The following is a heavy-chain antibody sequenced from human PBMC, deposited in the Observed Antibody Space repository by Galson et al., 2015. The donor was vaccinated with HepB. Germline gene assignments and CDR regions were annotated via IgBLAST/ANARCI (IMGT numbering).Heavy chain of an antibody. V-gene: IGHV4-39*07. CDR3: ARDRYAGGHWFDP. J-gene: IGHJ5*02. D-gene: IGHD5-12*01. CDR1: GGSISSSSYY. Sequence: TLSLTCTVSGGSISSSSYYWGWIRQPPGKGLEWIGSIYYSGSTYYNPSLKSRVTISVDTSKNQFSLKLSSVTAADTAVYYCARDRYAGGHWFDPWGQGTLVTVSS. CDR2: IYYSGST.